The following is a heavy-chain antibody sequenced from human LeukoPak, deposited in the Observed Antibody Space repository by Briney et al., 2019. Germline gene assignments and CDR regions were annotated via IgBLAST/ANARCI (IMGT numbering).Heavy chain of an antibody. Sequence: SETLSLTCTVSGGFLNNYYWSWIRQPPGKGLECIGYIFYTGSTNYNPSLKSRVTISVDKSKNQFSLRLSSVTAADTAVYYCARGRRYYDSSGRYFDFWGQGTLVTVSS. CDR1: GGFLNNYY. D-gene: IGHD3-22*01. CDR2: IFYTGST. CDR3: ARGRRYYDSSGRYFDF. J-gene: IGHJ4*02. V-gene: IGHV4-59*08.